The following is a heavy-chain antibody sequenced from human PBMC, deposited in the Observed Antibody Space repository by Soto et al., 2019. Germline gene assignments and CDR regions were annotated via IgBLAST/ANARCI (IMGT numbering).Heavy chain of an antibody. V-gene: IGHV3-74*01. J-gene: IGHJ5*02. D-gene: IGHD6-13*01. CDR2: INSDGSST. Sequence: GGSLRLSCAASGFTFSSYWMHWVRQAPGKGLVWVSRINSDGSSTSYADSVKGRFTISRDNAKNTLYLQMNSLRAEDTAVYYCARDSPTPFLKQQLVPRPLDPWGQGTLVTVSS. CDR3: ARDSPTPFLKQQLVPRPLDP. CDR1: GFTFSSYW.